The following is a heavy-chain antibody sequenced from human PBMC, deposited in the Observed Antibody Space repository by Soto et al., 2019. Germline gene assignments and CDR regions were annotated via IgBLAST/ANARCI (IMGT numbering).Heavy chain of an antibody. V-gene: IGHV4-31*03. J-gene: IGHJ5*02. D-gene: IGHD3-22*01. Sequence: SETLSLTCTVSGGSISSGGYYWSWIRQHPGKGLEWIGYIYYSGSTYYNPSLKSRVTISVDTSKNQFSLKLSSVTAADTAVYYCAREAEYYYDSSGYYHNWFDPWGQGTLVTVSS. CDR2: IYYSGST. CDR3: AREAEYYYDSSGYYHNWFDP. CDR1: GGSISSGGYY.